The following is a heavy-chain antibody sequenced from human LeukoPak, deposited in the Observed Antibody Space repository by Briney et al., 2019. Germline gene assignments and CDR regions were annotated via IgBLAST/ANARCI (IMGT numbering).Heavy chain of an antibody. CDR2: INHSGST. CDR3: ASIYYSGYDID. Sequence: SETLSLTCAVYGGSFSGYYWSWIRQPPGKGLEWIGEINHSGSTNYNPSLKSRVTISVDTSKNQFSLKLSSVTAADTAVYYCASIYYSGYDIDWGQGTVVTVSS. J-gene: IGHJ4*02. V-gene: IGHV4-34*01. D-gene: IGHD5-12*01. CDR1: GGSFSGYY.